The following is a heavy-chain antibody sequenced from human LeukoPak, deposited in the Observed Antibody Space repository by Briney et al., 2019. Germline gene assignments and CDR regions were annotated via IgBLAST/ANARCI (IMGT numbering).Heavy chain of an antibody. V-gene: IGHV3-30*18. CDR2: ISYDGSNK. D-gene: IGHD6-13*01. Sequence: GGSLRLSCAASGFTFSSYGMHWVRQAPGKGLEWVVVISYDGSNKYYADSVKGRFTISRDNSKNTLYLQMNSLRAEDTAVYYCAKEQGSEQQLVPDYWGQGTLVTVSS. CDR1: GFTFSSYG. CDR3: AKEQGSEQQLVPDY. J-gene: IGHJ4*02.